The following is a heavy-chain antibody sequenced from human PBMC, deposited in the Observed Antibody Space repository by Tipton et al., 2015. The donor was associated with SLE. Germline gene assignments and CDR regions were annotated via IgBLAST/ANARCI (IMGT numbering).Heavy chain of an antibody. J-gene: IGHJ3*02. CDR3: ARLFASGLVRNAFDI. CDR2: IYSDGRT. CDR1: GFTVSTNY. V-gene: IGHV3-66*01. D-gene: IGHD6-19*01. Sequence: SLRLSCAASGFTVSTNYMTWVRQAPGKGLEWVSLIYSDGRTFYADSVKGKFIISRDTSKNTLYLQMNSLRAEDTAVYYCARLFASGLVRNAFDIWGQGTMVTVSS.